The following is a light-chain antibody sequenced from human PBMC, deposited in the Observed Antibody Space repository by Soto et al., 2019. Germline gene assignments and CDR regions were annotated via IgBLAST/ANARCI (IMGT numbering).Light chain of an antibody. Sequence: DIQMTQSPSTLSASVGDRVTITCRASQTIRSWLAWYQQKPGKAPNLLIYKASSLESGVPLRFSGSGSGTEFTLTISSLQPDDFATYYCQQYNSYPYTFGQGIKLEIK. CDR2: KAS. CDR3: QQYNSYPYT. J-gene: IGKJ2*01. V-gene: IGKV1-5*03. CDR1: QTIRSW.